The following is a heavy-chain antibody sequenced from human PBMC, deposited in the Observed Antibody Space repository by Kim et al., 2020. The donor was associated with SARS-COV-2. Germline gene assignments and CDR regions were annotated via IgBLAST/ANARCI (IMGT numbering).Heavy chain of an antibody. D-gene: IGHD6-6*01. V-gene: IGHV4-34*01. Sequence: SETLSLTCAVYDESFSGYYWSWIRQPPGKGLEWVGKINHSGYSNHNPSCESRVAISVETSKNQSSLKLSSVTAADTAVCYCSRGRGIAPRRIYFDSWGQGTLVTVSS. CDR2: INHSGYS. CDR3: SRGRGIAPRRIYFDS. CDR1: DESFSGYY. J-gene: IGHJ4*02.